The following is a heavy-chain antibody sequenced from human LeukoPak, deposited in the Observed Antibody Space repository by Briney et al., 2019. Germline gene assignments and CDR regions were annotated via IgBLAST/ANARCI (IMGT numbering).Heavy chain of an antibody. J-gene: IGHJ4*02. Sequence: GGSLRLSCAASGFTFSSHDMHWVRQAPRKGLEWVAIIINDGGKKDYADSVKGRFTISRDNSKNSLYLQMNSLRPEDTAFYYCAEDRWKGSYGDEFDDWSQPTLVTV. V-gene: IGHV3-30*02. CDR2: IINDGGKK. CDR1: GFTFSSHD. D-gene: IGHD1-26*01. CDR3: AEDRWKGSYGDEFDD.